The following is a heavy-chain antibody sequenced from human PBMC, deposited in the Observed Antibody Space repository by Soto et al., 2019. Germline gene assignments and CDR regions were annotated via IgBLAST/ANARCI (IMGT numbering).Heavy chain of an antibody. J-gene: IGHJ4*02. V-gene: IGHV3-33*01. CDR2: IWYDGSNK. CDR3: ARGRDGYNDLIDY. CDR1: GFTFSSYG. D-gene: IGHD5-12*01. Sequence: QVQLVESGGGVVQPGRSLRLSCAASGFTFSSYGMHWVRQAPGKGLEWVAVIWYDGSNKYYADSVKGRFTISRDNSKNTLYLQMNSLRAEATAVYYCARGRDGYNDLIDYWGQGTLVTVSS.